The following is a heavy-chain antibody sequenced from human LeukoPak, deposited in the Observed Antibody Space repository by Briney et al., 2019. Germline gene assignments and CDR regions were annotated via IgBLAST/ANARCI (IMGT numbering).Heavy chain of an antibody. CDR1: GFSFSGYR. D-gene: IGHD5-12*01. V-gene: IGHV3-21*01. CDR3: AREKFNVDIVATITYYFDY. Sequence: GGSLRLSCAASGFSFSGYRMNWVRQAPGKGLEWVSSISRSSSSIYYADSVKGRFTISRDNAKNSLYLQMNSLRAEDTAVYYCAREKFNVDIVATITYYFDYWGQGTLVTVSS. CDR2: ISRSSSSI. J-gene: IGHJ4*02.